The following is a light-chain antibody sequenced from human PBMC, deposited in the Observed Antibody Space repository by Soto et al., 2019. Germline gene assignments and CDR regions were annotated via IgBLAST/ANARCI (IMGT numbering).Light chain of an antibody. CDR1: SHDIGGYKY. J-gene: IGLJ3*02. CDR3: SLYTSSSTWV. CDR2: EVS. Sequence: QSALTQPASVSGSPGQSITISCTGTSHDIGGYKYVSWYQQHPGKAPKLMIYEVSNRPSGVPDRFSGSKSGNTASLTVSGLQAEDEADYYCSLYTSSSTWVFGGGTKLTVL. V-gene: IGLV2-14*01.